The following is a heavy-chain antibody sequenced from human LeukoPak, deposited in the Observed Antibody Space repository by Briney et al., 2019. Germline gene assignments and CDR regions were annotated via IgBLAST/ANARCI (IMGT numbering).Heavy chain of an antibody. D-gene: IGHD4-17*01. CDR2: ISDSGGST. J-gene: IGHJ6*02. CDR3: VIDPRTVTTRDYNYYGMDV. Sequence: GGSLRPSCAASGFTFSSYAMSWVRQAPGKGLEWVSVISDSGGSTYYAGSVKGRFTISRDNSKNTLYLQMNSLRAEDTAAYHCVIDPRTVTTRDYNYYGMDVWGLGTTVTVSS. V-gene: IGHV3-23*01. CDR1: GFTFSSYA.